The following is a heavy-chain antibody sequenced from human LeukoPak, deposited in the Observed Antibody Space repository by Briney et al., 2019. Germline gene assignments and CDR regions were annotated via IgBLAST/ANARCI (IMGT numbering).Heavy chain of an antibody. J-gene: IGHJ5*02. V-gene: IGHV4-39*07. D-gene: IGHD5-18*01. Sequence: SETLSLTCTVSGGSISSSSYYWGWIRQPPGKGLEWIGSIYYSGSTYYNPSLKSRVTIPVDTSKNQFSLKLSSVTAADTAVYYCARDLGAPTVYSYGCWFDPWGQGTLVTVSS. CDR2: IYYSGST. CDR1: GGSISSSSYY. CDR3: ARDLGAPTVYSYGCWFDP.